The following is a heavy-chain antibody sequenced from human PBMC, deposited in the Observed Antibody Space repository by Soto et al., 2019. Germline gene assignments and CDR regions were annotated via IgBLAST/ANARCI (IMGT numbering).Heavy chain of an antibody. V-gene: IGHV3-21*06. D-gene: IGHD6-25*01. CDR2: MSTGGAYM. J-gene: IGHJ4*02. CDR1: GFTFRNYN. Sequence: EVQLVESGGGLVKAGGSLRLFCTASGFTFRNYNMNWVRQAPGKGLGWVSSMSTGGAYMFYADSVKGRFTLSRDNAQNSLFLQIDSPRAQDTAVYYCARDIAAPAGDYLDSWGQGTRVTVSS. CDR3: ARDIAAPAGDYLDS.